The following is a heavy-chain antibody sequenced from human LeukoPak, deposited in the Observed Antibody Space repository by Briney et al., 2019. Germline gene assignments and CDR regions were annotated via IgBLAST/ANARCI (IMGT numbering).Heavy chain of an antibody. CDR3: ARGIMKN. Sequence: GGSLRLSCAVSGFTLSSDEMNWVRQAPGKGLEWVSYISSTGSNMYYVDSVKGRFTISRDNAKNSLYLQMNSLRVEDTAVYYCARGIMKNWGQGVLVTVSS. CDR1: GFTLSSDE. CDR2: ISSTGSNM. V-gene: IGHV3-48*03. J-gene: IGHJ4*02.